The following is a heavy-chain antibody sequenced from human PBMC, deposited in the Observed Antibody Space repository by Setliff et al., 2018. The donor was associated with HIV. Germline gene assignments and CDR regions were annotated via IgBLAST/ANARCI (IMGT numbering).Heavy chain of an antibody. V-gene: IGHV5-51*01. Sequence: GESLKISCKGSGYRFTSYWIDWVRQTPGKGLEWMGIIYLGDSDTRYSPSFQGQVTISADKSTGTAYLQWTSLKASDTAMYYCATPISITSGSAFDYWGQGTLVTVSS. CDR2: IYLGDSDT. CDR1: GYRFTSYW. CDR3: ATPISITSGSAFDY. J-gene: IGHJ4*02. D-gene: IGHD2-2*01.